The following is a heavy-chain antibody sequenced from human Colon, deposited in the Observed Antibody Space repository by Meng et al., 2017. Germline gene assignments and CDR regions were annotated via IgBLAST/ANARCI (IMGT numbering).Heavy chain of an antibody. J-gene: IGHJ5*02. V-gene: IGHV4-34*01. CDR2: INHSGST. D-gene: IGHD3-10*01. CDR3: ARDPSNRGAFFDP. Sequence: QVQRQQCGQGLLKPSETLSLTFAVYGGSFSGYYWSWIRQPPGKGLEWIGEINHSGSTNYNPSLKSRVTISVDTSENQFSLKLKSVTAADTAVYYCARDPSNRGAFFDPWGQGTLVTVSS. CDR1: GGSFSGYY.